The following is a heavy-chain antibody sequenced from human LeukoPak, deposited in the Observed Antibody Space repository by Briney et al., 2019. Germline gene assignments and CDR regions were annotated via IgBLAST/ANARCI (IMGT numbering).Heavy chain of an antibody. CDR1: GGSFSGYY. D-gene: IGHD4-11*01. Sequence: PSETPSLTCAVYGGSFSGYYWSWIRQPPGKGLEWIGEINHSGSTNYNPSLKSRVTISVDTSKNQFSLKLSSVTAADTAVYYCARGRGYSNSIDYWGQGTLVTVSS. J-gene: IGHJ4*02. CDR2: INHSGST. V-gene: IGHV4-34*01. CDR3: ARGRGYSNSIDY.